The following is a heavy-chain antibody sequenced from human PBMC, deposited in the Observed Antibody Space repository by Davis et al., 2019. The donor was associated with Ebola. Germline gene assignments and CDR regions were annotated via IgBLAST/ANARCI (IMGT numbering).Heavy chain of an antibody. D-gene: IGHD2-2*03. CDR1: GFTFSSYG. CDR3: ARGPGYCSSTSCQHYYYYYGMDV. J-gene: IGHJ6*02. CDR2: INHSGST. V-gene: IGHV4-34*01. Sequence: ESLKISCAASGFTFSSYGMNWVRQAPGKGLEWIGEINHSGSTNYNPSLKSRVTISVDTSKNQFSLNLSSVTAADTAVYYCARGPGYCSSTSCQHYYYYYGMDVWGQGTTVTVSS.